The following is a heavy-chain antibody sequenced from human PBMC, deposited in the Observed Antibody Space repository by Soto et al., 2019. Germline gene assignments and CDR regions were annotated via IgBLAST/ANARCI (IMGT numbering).Heavy chain of an antibody. J-gene: IGHJ4*02. CDR2: IWYDGSNK. V-gene: IGHV3-33*01. CDR1: GFTFSSYG. Sequence: GGSLRLSCAASGFTFSSYGMHWVRQAPGKGLEWVAVIWYDGSNKYYADSVKGRFTISRDNSKNTLYLQMNSLRAEDTAVYYCARDRQVPAAIYDYWGQGTLVTVSS. CDR3: ARDRQVPAAIYDY. D-gene: IGHD2-2*02.